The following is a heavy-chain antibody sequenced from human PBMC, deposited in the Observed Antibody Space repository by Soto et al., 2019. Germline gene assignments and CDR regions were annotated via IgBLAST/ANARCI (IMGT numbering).Heavy chain of an antibody. V-gene: IGHV3-33*01. CDR1: GFTFSSYG. J-gene: IGHJ3*02. CDR2: IWYDGSNK. CDR3: ARDREYCSGGSCYSDAFDI. Sequence: QVQLVESGGGVVQPGRSLRLSCAASGFTFSSYGMHWVRQAPGKGLEWVAVIWYDGSNKYYADSVKGRFTISRDNSKNTLYLQMNSLRAEDTAVYYCARDREYCSGGSCYSDAFDIWGQGTMVIVST. D-gene: IGHD2-15*01.